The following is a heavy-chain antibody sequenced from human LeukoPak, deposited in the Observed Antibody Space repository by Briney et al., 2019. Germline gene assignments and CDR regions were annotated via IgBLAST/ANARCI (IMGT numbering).Heavy chain of an antibody. D-gene: IGHD6-19*01. CDR2: INPNSGGT. Sequence: ASVKASRKASGYTFTGYYMHWVRQAPGQGLEWMGWINPNSGGTNYAQKFQGRVTMTRDTYISTAYMELSRLRSDDTAVYYCARASGYSSGCPDYWGQGTLVTVSS. CDR3: ARASGYSSGCPDY. CDR1: GYTFTGYY. V-gene: IGHV1-2*02. J-gene: IGHJ4*02.